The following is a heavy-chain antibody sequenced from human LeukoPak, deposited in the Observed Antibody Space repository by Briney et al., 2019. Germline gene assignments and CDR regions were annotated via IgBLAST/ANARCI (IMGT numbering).Heavy chain of an antibody. CDR1: GMSFSAYY. J-gene: IGHJ4*02. Sequence: SETLSLTCVVFGMSFSAYYWTWIRQPPGKGLEWIGEINPSGGTNYNPSLKSRVTMSIDTSKNQLSLTLSSVTAADTSVYYCARLNVEQWRNTMDYWGQGTLVTVSS. CDR3: ARLNVEQWRNTMDY. CDR2: INPSGGT. D-gene: IGHD1/OR15-1a*01. V-gene: IGHV4-34*01.